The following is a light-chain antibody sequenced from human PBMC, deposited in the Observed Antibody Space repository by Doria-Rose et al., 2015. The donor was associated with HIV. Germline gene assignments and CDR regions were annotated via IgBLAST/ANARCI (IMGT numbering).Light chain of an antibody. CDR1: SSVSY. Sequence: DIVLNQSPAIMSASPGGKVTMTCSASSSVSYMYWYQQKPGSSPRLLIYDTSNLASGVPVRFSGSGSGTSYSLTISRMEAEDAATYYCQQWSSYPLTFGAGTKLELK. V-gene: IGKV3-11*01. CDR2: DTS. J-gene: IGKJ4*02. CDR3: QQWSSYPLT.